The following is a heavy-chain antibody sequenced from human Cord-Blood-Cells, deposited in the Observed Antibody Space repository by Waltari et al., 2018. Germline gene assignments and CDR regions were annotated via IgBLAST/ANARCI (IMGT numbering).Heavy chain of an antibody. J-gene: IGHJ4*02. D-gene: IGHD3-22*01. CDR1: GGSFRGYY. Sequence: QVQLQQWGAGLLKPSETLYLTCAVYGGSFRGYYWSWTRQPPGKGLEWIGEINHSGSTNYNPSLKSRVTISVDTSKNQFSLKLSSVTAADTAVYYCARGLSYDSSGYYYWGQGTLVTVSS. V-gene: IGHV4-34*01. CDR2: INHSGST. CDR3: ARGLSYDSSGYYY.